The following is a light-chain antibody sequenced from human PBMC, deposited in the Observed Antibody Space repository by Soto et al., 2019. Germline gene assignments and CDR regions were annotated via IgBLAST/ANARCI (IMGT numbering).Light chain of an antibody. Sequence: QSVLTQPPSASGSPGQSITISCTGTSSDVGAYDYVSWYQQHPGKAPKLIIYEVSKRPSGVPDRFSGSKSGNTASLTVSGLRAEDEADYYCASEAVTDVVGTGTKVTVL. CDR2: EVS. J-gene: IGLJ1*01. CDR1: SSDVGAYDY. CDR3: ASEAVTDV. V-gene: IGLV2-8*01.